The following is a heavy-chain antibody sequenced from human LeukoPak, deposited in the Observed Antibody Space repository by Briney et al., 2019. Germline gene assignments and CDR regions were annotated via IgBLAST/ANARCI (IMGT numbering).Heavy chain of an antibody. V-gene: IGHV4-30-4*08. CDR3: ARGQLERDYYMDV. CDR1: GGSISSGDYY. J-gene: IGHJ6*03. CDR2: IYYSGST. Sequence: SQTLSLTCTVSGGSISSGDYYWSWLRQPPGKGLEWIGYIYYSGSTYYNPSLKSRVTISVDTSKNQFSLKLSSVTAADTAVYYCARGQLERDYYMDVWGKGTTVTVSS. D-gene: IGHD1-1*01.